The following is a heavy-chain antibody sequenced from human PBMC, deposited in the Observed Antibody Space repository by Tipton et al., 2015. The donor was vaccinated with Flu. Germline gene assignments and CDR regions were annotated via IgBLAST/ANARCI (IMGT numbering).Heavy chain of an antibody. V-gene: IGHV1-69*18. CDR3: ANLRGTVAGANSGWVDP. J-gene: IGHJ5*02. CDR2: FIPIFGLA. Sequence: QVQLVQSGSEVKKPGSSVRVSCKSSGGSFNTFAITWVRQARGQGLEWVGRFIPIFGLASYAEKFQGRVTITADESTGTAYMELSNLRSEDTAIYYCANLRGTVAGANSGWVDPRGQGILVTVSS. D-gene: IGHD6-19*01. CDR1: GGSFNTFA.